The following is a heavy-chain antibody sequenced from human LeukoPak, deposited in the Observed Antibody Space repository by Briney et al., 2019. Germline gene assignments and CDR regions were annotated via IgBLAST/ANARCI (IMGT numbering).Heavy chain of an antibody. Sequence: GESLKISCKGSGYSFTRYWISWVRQMPGKGLEWMGRIDPSDSYTNYSPSFQGHVTISADKSISTAYLQWRSPKASDTAIYYCARTYSSGWAFFDYWGQGNMVTVSS. CDR2: IDPSDSYT. CDR1: GYSFTRYW. CDR3: ARTYSSGWAFFDY. D-gene: IGHD6-19*01. V-gene: IGHV5-10-1*01. J-gene: IGHJ4*02.